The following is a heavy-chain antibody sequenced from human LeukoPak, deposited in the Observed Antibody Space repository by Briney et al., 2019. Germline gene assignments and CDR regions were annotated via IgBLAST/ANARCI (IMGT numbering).Heavy chain of an antibody. D-gene: IGHD3-10*01. CDR3: ARSLAVPDAFDI. J-gene: IGHJ3*02. CDR1: GGSVSSSDYY. CDR2: TYYSGST. V-gene: IGHV4-39*01. Sequence: SETLSLTCTVSGGSVSSSDYYWGWIRQPPGRGLEWIGSTYYSGSTYYKPSLKSRVTISLDTPKKQFALKLSSVTAADTAVYYCARSLAVPDAFDIWGQGTMVTVSS.